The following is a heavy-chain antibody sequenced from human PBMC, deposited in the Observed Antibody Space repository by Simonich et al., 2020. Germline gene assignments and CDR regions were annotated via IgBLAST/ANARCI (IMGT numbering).Heavy chain of an antibody. CDR3: ARGKGWKNAFDI. D-gene: IGHD1-1*01. Sequence: QVQLQQWGAGLLKPSETLSLTCAVYGGSFSGYYWSWIRQPPGKWLEWIGEINHSGRTTYNPSLKSRVTISVDTSKNQFSLKLSSVTAADTAVYYCARGKGWKNAFDIWGQGTMVTVSS. V-gene: IGHV4-34*01. J-gene: IGHJ3*02. CDR2: INHSGRT. CDR1: GGSFSGYY.